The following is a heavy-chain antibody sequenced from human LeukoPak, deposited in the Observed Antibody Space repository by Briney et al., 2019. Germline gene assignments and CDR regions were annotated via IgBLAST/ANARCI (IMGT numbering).Heavy chain of an antibody. V-gene: IGHV4-39*07. Sequence: KPSETLSLTCTVSGGSISSSSYYWGWIRQPPGKGLEWIGSIYYSGSTYYNASLKSRVTMSVDTSKNQLSLKVISVTAADTAVYYCARGVIAAGGNDFDYWGQGTLVTVSS. D-gene: IGHD6-13*01. J-gene: IGHJ4*02. CDR2: IYYSGST. CDR3: ARGVIAAGGNDFDY. CDR1: GGSISSSSYY.